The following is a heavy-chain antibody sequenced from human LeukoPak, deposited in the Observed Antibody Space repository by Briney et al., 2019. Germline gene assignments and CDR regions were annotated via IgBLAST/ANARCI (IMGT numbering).Heavy chain of an antibody. CDR2: ISSSGTTI. CDR3: ASGVYSSSWQYYFDY. D-gene: IGHD6-13*01. J-gene: IGHJ4*02. V-gene: IGHV3-48*03. Sequence: GGSLRLSCAASGFTFTNYEMTWVRQAPGKGLEWVSYISSSGTTIYYADSVKGRFTISRDNAKNSLYLQMNSLRAEDTAVYYCASGVYSSSWQYYFDYWGQGTLVTVSS. CDR1: GFTFTNYE.